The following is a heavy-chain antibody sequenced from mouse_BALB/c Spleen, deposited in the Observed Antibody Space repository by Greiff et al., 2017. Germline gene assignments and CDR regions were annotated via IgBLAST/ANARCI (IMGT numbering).Heavy chain of an antibody. Sequence: DVHLVESGGGLVKPGGSLKLSCAASGFTFSDYYMYWVRQTPEKRLEWVATISDGGSYTYYPDSVKGRFTISRDNAKNNLYLQMSSLKSEDTAMYYCARDETARATRPWFAYWGQGTLVTVSA. D-gene: IGHD3-2*01. J-gene: IGHJ3*01. CDR2: ISDGGSYT. CDR1: GFTFSDYY. CDR3: ARDETARATRPWFAY. V-gene: IGHV5-4*02.